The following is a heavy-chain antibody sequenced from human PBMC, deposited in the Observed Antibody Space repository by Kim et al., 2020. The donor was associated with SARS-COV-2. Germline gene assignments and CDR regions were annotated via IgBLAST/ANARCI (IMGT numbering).Heavy chain of an antibody. J-gene: IGHJ4*02. D-gene: IGHD2-2*01. CDR1: GFTFDDYA. V-gene: IGHV3-9*01. CDR3: ASYCSSTSCYLRVNY. Sequence: GGSLRLSCAASGFTFDDYAMYWVRQAPGKGLEWVSGISWNSGSIGYADSVKGRFTISRDNAKNSLYLQMNSLRAEDTALYYCASYCSSTSCYLRVNYWGQGTLVTVSS. CDR2: ISWNSGSI.